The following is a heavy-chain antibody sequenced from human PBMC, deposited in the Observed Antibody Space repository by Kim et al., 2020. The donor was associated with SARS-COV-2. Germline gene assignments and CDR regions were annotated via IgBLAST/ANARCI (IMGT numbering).Heavy chain of an antibody. Sequence: GGSLRLSCAASGFTFDDYAMHWVRQAPGKGLEWVSGISWNSGSIGYADSVKGRFTISRDNAKNSLYLQMNSLRAEDTAVYYCAKDPRAAAGTGYFDYWGQGTLVTVSS. CDR1: GFTFDDYA. J-gene: IGHJ4*02. CDR3: AKDPRAAAGTGYFDY. CDR2: ISWNSGSI. D-gene: IGHD6-13*01. V-gene: IGHV3-9*01.